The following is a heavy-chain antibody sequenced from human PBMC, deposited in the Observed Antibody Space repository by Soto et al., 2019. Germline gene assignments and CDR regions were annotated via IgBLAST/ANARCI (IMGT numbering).Heavy chain of an antibody. CDR1: GGTFSTYV. J-gene: IGHJ4*02. CDR3: AGGGNCADPEY. Sequence: QVQLVQSGAEVKKPGSSVKVSCKASGGTFSTYVISWVRQAPGQGLEWMAGIVPIFGTTNYAQKFQGRVTINADESTSTAYMELSSLRSEDTAVYYCAGGGNCADPEYWGQGTLVTVSS. CDR2: IVPIFGTT. V-gene: IGHV1-69*12. D-gene: IGHD2-21*01.